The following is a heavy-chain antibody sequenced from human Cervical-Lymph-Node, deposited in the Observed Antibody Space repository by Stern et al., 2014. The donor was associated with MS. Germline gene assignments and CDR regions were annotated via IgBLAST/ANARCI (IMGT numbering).Heavy chain of an antibody. J-gene: IGHJ5*02. CDR1: GFIFSKAW. Sequence: EMQLVESGGGLVKPGGSLRLSCAASGFIFSKAWMTWVRQAPGKGLEWVGRIQPKPDGGTTNYSTPVQGRFTISRDDSKNILFLHMSSLKTEDTALYYCTTDEVANFAHWGQGTLVTVSS. V-gene: IGHV3-15*01. CDR2: IQPKPDGGTT. CDR3: TTDEVANFAH.